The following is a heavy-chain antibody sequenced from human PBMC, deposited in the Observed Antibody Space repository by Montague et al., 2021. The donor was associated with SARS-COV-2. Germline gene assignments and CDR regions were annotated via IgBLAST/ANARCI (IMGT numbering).Heavy chain of an antibody. J-gene: IGHJ4*03. CDR3: AKYGCGWLRLLKAFDY. Sequence: SETLSLTCTVSGGSISSSTYYWGWIRQPPGKGLEWIGSFYYSGSTYYSPSLKSRVTISVDTSKNQFSLKLSSVTAADTAVYYCAKYGCGWLRLLKAFDYWGEGTPVTVSS. D-gene: IGHD5-12*01. CDR1: GGSISSSTYY. CDR2: FYYSGST. V-gene: IGHV4-39*01.